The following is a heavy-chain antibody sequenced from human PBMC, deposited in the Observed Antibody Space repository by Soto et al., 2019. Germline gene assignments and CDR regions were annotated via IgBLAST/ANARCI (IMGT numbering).Heavy chain of an antibody. CDR2: ISYDGSNK. Sequence: PGGSLRLSCAASGFTFSSYGMHWVRQAPGKGLEWVAVISYDGSNKYYADSVKGRFTISRDNSKNTLYLQMNSLRAEDTAVYYCAKIGGGSGSPFPFYYYGMDVWGQGTTVTVSS. D-gene: IGHD3-10*01. CDR3: AKIGGGSGSPFPFYYYGMDV. V-gene: IGHV3-30*18. CDR1: GFTFSSYG. J-gene: IGHJ6*02.